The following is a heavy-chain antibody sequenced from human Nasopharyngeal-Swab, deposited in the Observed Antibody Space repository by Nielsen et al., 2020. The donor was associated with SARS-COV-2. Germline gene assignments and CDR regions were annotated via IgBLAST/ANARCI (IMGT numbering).Heavy chain of an antibody. D-gene: IGHD3-22*01. CDR1: GFTFSSYA. Sequence: GESLKISCAASGFTFSSYAMNWVRQAPGKGLEWVSYISSSGSTIYYADSVKGRFTISRDNAKNSLYLQMNSLRAEDTAVYYCARGGWYYDSSGYYIFDYWGQGTLVTVSS. V-gene: IGHV3-48*03. CDR2: ISSSGSTI. CDR3: ARGGWYYDSSGYYIFDY. J-gene: IGHJ4*02.